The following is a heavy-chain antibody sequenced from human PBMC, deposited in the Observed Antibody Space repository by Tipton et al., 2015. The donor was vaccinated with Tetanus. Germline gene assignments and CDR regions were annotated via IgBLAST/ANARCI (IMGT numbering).Heavy chain of an antibody. V-gene: IGHV3-66*01. Sequence: SLRLSCAASGFTVSSNYMNWVRQAPGKGLEWVSVIYSGGSTYYADSVKGRFTISRDNSKNTPYLQMNSLRAEDTAVYYCARARGVAVAGGDYWGQGTLVTVSS. CDR1: GFTVSSNY. CDR2: IYSGGST. J-gene: IGHJ4*02. D-gene: IGHD6-19*01. CDR3: ARARGVAVAGGDY.